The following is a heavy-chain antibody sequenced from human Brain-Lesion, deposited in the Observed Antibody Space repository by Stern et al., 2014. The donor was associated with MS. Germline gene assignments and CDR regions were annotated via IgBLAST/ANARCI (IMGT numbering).Heavy chain of an antibody. D-gene: IGHD2-2*01. CDR3: ARGRVVPGFQYYATDV. CDR1: GGSISSGGYY. J-gene: IGHJ6*02. Sequence: VQLVESGPGLVKPSQTLSLSCTVSGGSISSGGYYWSWIRQPAGKGLEWIGRIFTSGSTSNTPSLKSRVTISINTSKNQFSLRLNSMTAADTAVYYCARGRVVPGFQYYATDVWGQGTTVIVSS. CDR2: IFTSGST. V-gene: IGHV4-61*02.